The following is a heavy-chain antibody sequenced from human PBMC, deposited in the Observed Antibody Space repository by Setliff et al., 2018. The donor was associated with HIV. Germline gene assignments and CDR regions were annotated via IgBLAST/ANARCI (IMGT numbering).Heavy chain of an antibody. CDR1: GGSISSTSYY. D-gene: IGHD3-10*01. CDR2: INHSGSA. J-gene: IGHJ6*03. V-gene: IGHV4-39*02. CDR3: ARGVRGSGTNMVRGLLYDYSFHYMDV. Sequence: PSETLSLTCTVSGGSISSTSYYWTWIRQPPGKGLEWIGEINHSGSANRNPSLMGRVTMSVDTAKNQFSLELSSVTAADTAVYFCARGVRGSGTNMVRGLLYDYSFHYMDVWGIGTTVTVSS.